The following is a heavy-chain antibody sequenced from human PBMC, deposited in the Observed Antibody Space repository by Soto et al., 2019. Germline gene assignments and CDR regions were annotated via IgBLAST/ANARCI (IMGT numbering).Heavy chain of an antibody. CDR2: LYSSGST. D-gene: IGHD2-8*01. CDR1: CASVSRYY. V-gene: IGHV4-59*02. Sequence: QVQLQESGPGLVKPSETLSLTCTVSCASVSRYYVAWIRQSPGKGLEWIGFLYSSGSTNYNSSLKSRVTISVDTSKTQFSLRLSSVTAADTAVYYCARRVSAYYDFWGQGPRVTVSS. J-gene: IGHJ4*02. CDR3: ARRVSAYYDF.